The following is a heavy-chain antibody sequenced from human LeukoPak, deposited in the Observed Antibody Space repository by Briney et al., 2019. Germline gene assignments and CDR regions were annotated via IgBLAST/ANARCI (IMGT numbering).Heavy chain of an antibody. CDR1: GYSFTTYW. CDR2: IYPGDSET. J-gene: IGHJ4*02. V-gene: IGHV5-51*01. CDR3: ARRYCSSTSCHLDY. Sequence: GESLKISCKGSGYSFTTYWIGWVRQMPGKGREWMGIIYPGDSETRYSPSFQGQVTISADRSISTAYLQWSSLKASDTAIYYCARRYCSSTSCHLDYWGQGTLVTVSS. D-gene: IGHD2-2*01.